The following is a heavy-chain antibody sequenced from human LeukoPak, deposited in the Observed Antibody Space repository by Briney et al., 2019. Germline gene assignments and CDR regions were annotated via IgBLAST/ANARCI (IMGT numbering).Heavy chain of an antibody. J-gene: IGHJ4*02. CDR2: IYYRSHWYG. Sequence: SQTLSLTCAISGDSVSRTDAGWNWIRQSPSRGLEWLGRIYYRSHWYGDDVLSMKSRITINPDTAKNQFSLQLKSVTPEDTAVYYCARGLISKPYSSGWQLFDYWGQGTLVTVSS. V-gene: IGHV6-1*01. D-gene: IGHD6-19*01. CDR1: GDSVSRTDAG. CDR3: ARGLISKPYSSGWQLFDY.